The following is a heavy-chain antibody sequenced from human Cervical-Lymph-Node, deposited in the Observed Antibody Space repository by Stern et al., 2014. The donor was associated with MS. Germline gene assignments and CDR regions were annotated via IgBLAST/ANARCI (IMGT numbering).Heavy chain of an antibody. CDR1: GGTFSSSA. CDR3: ARASIAAAGSTFDY. CDR2: IIPIFGTA. D-gene: IGHD6-13*01. J-gene: IGHJ4*02. V-gene: IGHV1-69*12. Sequence: VQLVQSGAEVKKPGSSVRVSCKASGGTFSSSAISWVRQAPGQGLEWVGGIIPIFGTANYAQKFQGRVTITADESTSTAYMELSSLRSEDTAVYYCARASIAAAGSTFDYWGQGTLVTVSS.